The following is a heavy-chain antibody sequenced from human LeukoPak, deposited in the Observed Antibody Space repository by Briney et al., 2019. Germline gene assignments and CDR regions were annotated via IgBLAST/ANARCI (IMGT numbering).Heavy chain of an antibody. Sequence: TGGSLRLSCAASGFTFSSYEMNWVRQAPGKGLEWVSYISSTGSTIYYADSVKGRFTISRDNAKNSLYLQMNSLRAEDTALYYCAKGYNSGWFESWGQGALVTVSS. D-gene: IGHD6-19*01. J-gene: IGHJ5*01. V-gene: IGHV3-48*03. CDR3: AKGYNSGWFES. CDR1: GFTFSSYE. CDR2: ISSTGSTI.